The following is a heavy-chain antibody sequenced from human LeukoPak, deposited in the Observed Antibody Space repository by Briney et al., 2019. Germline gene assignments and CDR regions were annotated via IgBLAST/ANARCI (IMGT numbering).Heavy chain of an antibody. CDR2: IYPGDSDT. D-gene: IGHD4-11*01. CDR1: GYSFTTYW. CDR3: ARNSPTGYFDY. Sequence: GESLKISCKGSGYSFTTYWIGWVRQMPGKGLGWMGIIYPGDSDTRYSPSFQGQVTISADKSISTAYLLWSSLKASDTAMYYCARNSPTGYFDYWGQGTLVTVSS. J-gene: IGHJ4*02. V-gene: IGHV5-51*01.